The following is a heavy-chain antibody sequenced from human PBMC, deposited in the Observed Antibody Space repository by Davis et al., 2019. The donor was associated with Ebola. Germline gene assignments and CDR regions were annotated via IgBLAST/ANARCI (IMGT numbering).Heavy chain of an antibody. Sequence: AASVKVSCKASGYTFTGNAMHWVRQAPGQRLEWMGWINAGNGNTKYSQKFQGRVTITRDTSASTAYMELSSLRSEDTAVYYCARFIAVAGEDYWGQGTLVTVSS. V-gene: IGHV1-3*01. J-gene: IGHJ4*02. D-gene: IGHD6-19*01. CDR1: GYTFTGNA. CDR2: INAGNGNT. CDR3: ARFIAVAGEDY.